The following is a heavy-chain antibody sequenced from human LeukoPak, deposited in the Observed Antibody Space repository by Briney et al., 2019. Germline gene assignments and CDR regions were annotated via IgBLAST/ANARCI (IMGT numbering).Heavy chain of an antibody. CDR2: IKHDGSEK. D-gene: IGHD3-3*01. CDR3: ATDRGWRTSGYYLYYFEY. Sequence: GGSLRLSCVASGFTFNRYGMHWVRQAPGKGLEWVASIKHDGSEKYYVDSVRGRFTISRDNTMNSLYLQMSSLRAEDTAVYYCATDRGWRTSGYYLYYFEYWGQGTLVTYSS. CDR1: GFTFNRYG. J-gene: IGHJ4*02. V-gene: IGHV3-7*01.